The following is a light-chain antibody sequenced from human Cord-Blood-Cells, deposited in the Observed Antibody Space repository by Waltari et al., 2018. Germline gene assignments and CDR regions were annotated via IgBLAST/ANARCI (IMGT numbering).Light chain of an antibody. CDR2: RNN. J-gene: IGLJ3*02. V-gene: IGLV1-47*01. CDR3: SAWDDSLSGRV. Sequence: QSVLTQPPSASGTPGQRVTISCSGSSSNIGSNYVYWYQQLPGTAPKLLIYRNNRRPSGVPDRFSGSNSGTSASLAISGLRSEDEADYYWSAWDDSLSGRVFGGGTKLTVL. CDR1: SSNIGSNY.